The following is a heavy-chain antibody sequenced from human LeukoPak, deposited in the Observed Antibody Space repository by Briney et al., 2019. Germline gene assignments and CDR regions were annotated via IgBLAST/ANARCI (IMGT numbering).Heavy chain of an antibody. Sequence: SETLSLTCAVSGGSISSGSYYWSWIRQPAGKGLEWIGRIYTSGSTNYNPSLKSRVTISVDTSKNQSSLKLSSVTAADTAVYYCANENKYYYDSSGYWAYYYYMDVWGKGTTVTVSS. CDR1: GGSISSGSYY. CDR2: IYTSGST. D-gene: IGHD3-22*01. J-gene: IGHJ6*03. V-gene: IGHV4-61*02. CDR3: ANENKYYYDSSGYWAYYYYMDV.